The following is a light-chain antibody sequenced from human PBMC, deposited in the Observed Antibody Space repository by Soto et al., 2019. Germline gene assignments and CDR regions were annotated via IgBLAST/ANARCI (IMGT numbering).Light chain of an antibody. Sequence: RVTQSPFTLTASPGDRATIACRASQSISNQLAWYQQKPGKAPKLLIYEASSLQSGVPSRFSGSRSGPDFTLTISSLQPEDFATYYCQQSYTSPPTFGQGTKVDIK. CDR3: QQSYTSPPT. CDR1: QSISNQ. CDR2: EAS. V-gene: IGKV1-39*01. J-gene: IGKJ1*01.